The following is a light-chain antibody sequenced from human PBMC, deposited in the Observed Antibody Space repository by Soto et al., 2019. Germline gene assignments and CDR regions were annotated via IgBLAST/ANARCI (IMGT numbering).Light chain of an antibody. CDR3: SSYAGGNKMV. J-gene: IGLJ2*01. CDR1: SRDVGGYVY. CDR2: EVN. Sequence: QLVLTQPPSASGSPGESVTMSCSGTSRDVGGYVYVSWFQQHPGKAPKLIIFEVNKRPSGVPDRFSGSRSGNTASLTVSGLQLEDEADYYCSSYAGGNKMVFGGGTKLTVL. V-gene: IGLV2-8*01.